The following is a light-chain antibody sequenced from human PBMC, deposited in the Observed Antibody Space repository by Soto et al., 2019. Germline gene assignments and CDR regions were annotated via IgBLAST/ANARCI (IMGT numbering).Light chain of an antibody. J-gene: IGLJ2*01. CDR3: SSYTSSSTRV. CDR2: DDS. V-gene: IGLV2-14*01. Sequence: QSVLTQPASVSGSPGQSITISCTGTSSDVGGYNYVSWYQQHPGKAPKLLIYDDSNRPSGVSNRFSGSKSGNTASLTISRLQAEDEADYYCSSYTSSSTRVFGGGTKVTVL. CDR1: SSDVGGYNY.